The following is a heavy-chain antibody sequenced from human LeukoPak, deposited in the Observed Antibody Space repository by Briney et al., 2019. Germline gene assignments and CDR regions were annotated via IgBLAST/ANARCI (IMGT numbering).Heavy chain of an antibody. D-gene: IGHD1-1*01. CDR1: GGSFSGYY. Sequence: PSETLSLTCAVFGGSFSGYYWNWIRQPPGKGLEWIGKINHSGSTNYNPSLKSRVTISVDTSKNQFSLKLSSVTAADTAVYYCAREGTAGTNLNWFDPWGQGTLVTVSS. CDR3: AREGTAGTNLNWFDP. CDR2: INHSGST. J-gene: IGHJ5*02. V-gene: IGHV4-34*01.